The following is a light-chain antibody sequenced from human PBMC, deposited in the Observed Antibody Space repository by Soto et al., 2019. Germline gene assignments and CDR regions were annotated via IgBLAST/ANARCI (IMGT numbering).Light chain of an antibody. CDR3: QQSYSTPST. CDR1: HNISRN. Sequence: DIQMTQSPSSLSASVGDRVTITCRASHNISRNLNWYQQKPGKAPKLLIYAASSLQSGVPSRFSGSASGTDFTLTISSLQPEDFATYYCQQSYSTPSTFGQGTRLEIK. CDR2: AAS. J-gene: IGKJ5*01. V-gene: IGKV1-39*01.